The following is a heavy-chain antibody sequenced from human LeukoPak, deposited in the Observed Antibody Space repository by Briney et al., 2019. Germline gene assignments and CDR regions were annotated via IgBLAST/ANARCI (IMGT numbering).Heavy chain of an antibody. Sequence: SETLSLTCTVSGGSISSSGYYWTWIRQLPGKGLDWIGYMSYSGSTSYNPSLKSRVIISVDTSKNQLSLKLSSVTAADTAVYYCARAPWTHLYYFDYWGQGTLVTVSS. CDR3: ARAPWTHLYYFDY. CDR1: GGSISSSGYY. CDR2: MSYSGST. J-gene: IGHJ4*02. D-gene: IGHD1-1*01. V-gene: IGHV4-31*02.